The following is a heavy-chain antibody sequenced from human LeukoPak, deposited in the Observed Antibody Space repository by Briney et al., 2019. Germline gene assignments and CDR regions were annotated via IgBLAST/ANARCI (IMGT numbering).Heavy chain of an antibody. D-gene: IGHD3-3*01. J-gene: IGHJ5*02. CDR3: ARVYYASWSGQPLSQHWLDP. CDR1: GFTFRDYY. CDR2: IRSTGSST. Sequence: WGSLRLSCTASGFTFRDYYVTWIRQAPGKGLEWVSYIRSTGSSTAYADSVKGRFAISRDNAKNSLYLQMNGLRVEDTAVYYCARVYYASWSGQPLSQHWLDPWGQGTLVTVSS. V-gene: IGHV3-11*04.